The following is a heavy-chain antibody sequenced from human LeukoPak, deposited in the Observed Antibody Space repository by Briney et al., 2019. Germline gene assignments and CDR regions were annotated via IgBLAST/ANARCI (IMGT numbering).Heavy chain of an antibody. D-gene: IGHD1-26*01. V-gene: IGHV3-11*04. J-gene: IGHJ3*02. CDR3: ARDLLELLFAFDI. Sequence: PGGSLRLSCAASGFTFSDYYMSWIRQAPGKGLEWVSAISGSGGSTYYADSVKGRFTISRDNAKNSLYLQMNSLRAEDTAVYYCARDLLELLFAFDIWGQGTMVTVSS. CDR2: ISGSGGST. CDR1: GFTFSDYY.